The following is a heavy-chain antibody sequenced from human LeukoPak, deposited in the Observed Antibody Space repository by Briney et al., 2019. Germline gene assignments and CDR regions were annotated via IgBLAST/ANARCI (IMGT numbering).Heavy chain of an antibody. CDR1: GDTFNNYN. J-gene: IGHJ3*01. Sequence: SVKVSCKASGDTFNNYNVNWVRQAPGQGLEWMGGITPIFGTANYAQKFQGRVTITAAESTSTAYLELRRLTSEDTAVYFCATERWLQYWGQGTMVTVSS. CDR3: ATERWLQY. D-gene: IGHD5-24*01. V-gene: IGHV1-69*13. CDR2: ITPIFGTA.